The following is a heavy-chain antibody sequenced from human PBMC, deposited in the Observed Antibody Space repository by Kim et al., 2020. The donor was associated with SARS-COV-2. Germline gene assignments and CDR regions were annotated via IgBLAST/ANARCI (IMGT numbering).Heavy chain of an antibody. D-gene: IGHD6-13*01. J-gene: IGHJ6*02. CDR3: ARASVAAGTDYYGMDV. Sequence: PSVKVSCKASGYTFTSYGISWVRQAPGQGLEWMGWISAYNGNTNYAQKLQGRVTMTTDTSTSTAYMELRSLRSDDTAVYYCARASVAAGTDYYGMDVWGQGTTVTVSS. V-gene: IGHV1-18*04. CDR1: GYTFTSYG. CDR2: ISAYNGNT.